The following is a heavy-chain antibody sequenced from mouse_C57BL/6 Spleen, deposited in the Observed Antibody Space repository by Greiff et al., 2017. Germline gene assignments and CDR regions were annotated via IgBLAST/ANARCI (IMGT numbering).Heavy chain of an antibody. J-gene: IGHJ1*03. CDR3: ASYYSHWYFDV. CDR1: GFTFSSYA. Sequence: EVQLVESGGGLVKPGGSLKLSCAASGFTFSSYAMSWVRQTPEKRLEWVATISDGGSYTYYPDNVKGRFTISRDNAKNNLYLQMSHLKSEDTAMYYCASYYSHWYFDVWGTGTTVTVSS. CDR2: ISDGGSYT. V-gene: IGHV5-4*01. D-gene: IGHD2-12*01.